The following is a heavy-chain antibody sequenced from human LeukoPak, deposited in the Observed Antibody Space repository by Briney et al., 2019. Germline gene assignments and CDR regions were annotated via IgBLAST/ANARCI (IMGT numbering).Heavy chain of an antibody. D-gene: IGHD6-19*01. Sequence: SETLSLTCSVSGYSIKNGYYWGWIRQSPGKGLEWIGIIYHSGNTYYNPSLKSRVTISIDTANNQISLKLSSVTAADTAVYYCARLAVAGFLLDYWGQGTLVTVSS. J-gene: IGHJ4*02. CDR1: GYSIKNGYY. V-gene: IGHV4-38-2*02. CDR3: ARLAVAGFLLDY. CDR2: IYHSGNT.